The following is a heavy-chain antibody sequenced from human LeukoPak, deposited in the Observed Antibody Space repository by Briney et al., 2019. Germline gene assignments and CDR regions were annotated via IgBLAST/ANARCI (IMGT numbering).Heavy chain of an antibody. CDR2: ISSSSSYI. V-gene: IGHV3-21*01. J-gene: IGHJ6*02. Sequence: PGGSLRLSCAASGFTFSSYSMNWVRQAPGKGLEWVSSISSSSSYIYYADSVKGRFTISRDNSKNTLYLQMNSLRAEDTAVYYCAKDSYRSTSPNYYYYGMDVWGQGTTVTVSS. CDR1: GFTFSSYS. CDR3: AKDSYRSTSPNYYYYGMDV. D-gene: IGHD2-2*01.